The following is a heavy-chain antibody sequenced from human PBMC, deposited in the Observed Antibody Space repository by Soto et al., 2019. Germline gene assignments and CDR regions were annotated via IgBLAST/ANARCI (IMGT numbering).Heavy chain of an antibody. CDR3: ASRSSGWYFDY. V-gene: IGHV3-23*01. J-gene: IGHJ4*02. CDR2: ISGSGGST. CDR1: GFTFSSYA. D-gene: IGHD6-19*01. Sequence: EVQLLESGGGLVQPGGSLRLSCAASGFTFSSYAMNWVRQAPGKGLEWVSVISGSGGSTYYADSVKGRFTISRDNSKNTRYLQMNGRRADDTAVYYCASRSSGWYFDYWGQGTLVTVSS.